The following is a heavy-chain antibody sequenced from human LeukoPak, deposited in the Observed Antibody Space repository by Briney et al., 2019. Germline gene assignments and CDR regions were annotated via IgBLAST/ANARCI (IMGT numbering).Heavy chain of an antibody. D-gene: IGHD2-2*01. CDR1: GYSISGGDY. CDR2: IYHSGST. Sequence: PSETLSLTCSVSGYSISGGDYWGWIRLPPGKGLQWIGSIYHSGSTCYNPSLKSRVTISVDTSKNQFSLKLSSVTAADTAVYYCAKGYCRGNSCYDDRGAFDYWGQGTLVTVSS. V-gene: IGHV4-38-2*02. J-gene: IGHJ4*02. CDR3: AKGYCRGNSCYDDRGAFDY.